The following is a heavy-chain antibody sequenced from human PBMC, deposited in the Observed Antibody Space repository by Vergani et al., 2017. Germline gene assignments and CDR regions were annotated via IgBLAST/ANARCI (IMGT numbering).Heavy chain of an antibody. D-gene: IGHD3-10*01. CDR1: GYSITSGYY. J-gene: IGHJ5*02. V-gene: IGHV4-38-2*01. Sequence: QVQLLESGPGLLKPSETLSLTCSVSGYSITSGYYWGWIRQPPGRGLEWIGSIYHTGSAYYNPSLKSRVTVSVDTSMNQVSLKLNSVTAADTAVYYCVRTVALWFGGTKDGGWFDPWGQGTLVTVTS. CDR3: VRTVALWFGGTKDGGWFDP. CDR2: IYHTGSA.